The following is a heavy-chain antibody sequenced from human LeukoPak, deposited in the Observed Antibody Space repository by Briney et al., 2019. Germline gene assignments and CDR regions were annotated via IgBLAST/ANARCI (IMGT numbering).Heavy chain of an antibody. J-gene: IGHJ3*01. V-gene: IGHV3-74*01. CDR3: VVVVEPPDSDGFDV. CDR1: GFTVGESG. Sequence: GGCLTLACTVSGFTVGESGEHGDRKGPGKGQVWVSLINADGSTATYADSVKGRFTISRDNARNTLSLQMNSLTIEDTAVYYCVVVVEPPDSDGFDVWGQGTMITVSS. D-gene: IGHD1-14*01. CDR2: INADGSTA.